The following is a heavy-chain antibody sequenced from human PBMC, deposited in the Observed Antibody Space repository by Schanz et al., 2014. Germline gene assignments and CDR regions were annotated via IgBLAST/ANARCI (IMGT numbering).Heavy chain of an antibody. CDR1: RFIFKSYA. Sequence: ESGGGVVQPGRSLRLSCTASRFIFKSYAMHWVRQAPGKGLEWVAFTSFDGNEKSYADSVKGRFTISRDNSKSTLFLQMNSLRPDDTAVYYCARDPLPYSSYSYYTMDVWGQGTTVTISS. V-gene: IGHV3-30*04. CDR3: ARDPLPYSSYSYYTMDV. D-gene: IGHD2-21*01. CDR2: TSFDGNEK. J-gene: IGHJ6*02.